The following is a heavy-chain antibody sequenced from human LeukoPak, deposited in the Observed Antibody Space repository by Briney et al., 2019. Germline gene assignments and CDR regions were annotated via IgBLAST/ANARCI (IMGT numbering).Heavy chain of an antibody. CDR2: ISSSGSTT. V-gene: IGHV3-11*01. D-gene: IGHD3-10*01. CDR1: GFTFSEYY. J-gene: IGHJ5*02. CDR3: AKASDGSGSYYNNWFDP. Sequence: GGSLRLSCAASGFTFSEYYMSWIRQAPGKGLEWVSYISSSGSTTYYADSVKGRFTISRDNAKNSLYLQMNSLRAEDTALYYCAKASDGSGSYYNNWFDPWGQGTLVTVSS.